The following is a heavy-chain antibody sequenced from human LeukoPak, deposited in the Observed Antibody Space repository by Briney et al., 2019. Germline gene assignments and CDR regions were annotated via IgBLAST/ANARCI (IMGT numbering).Heavy chain of an antibody. CDR3: ATKDSLRTSYTGY. V-gene: IGHV3-23*01. Sequence: PGGSLRLSCAASGFTFSSYAMNWVRQAPGKGLEWVSSITGSDFTTYYADSVKGRFTISRDNSKNTLYLQMNSLRAEDTAVYYCATKDSLRTSYTGYWGQGTLVTVSS. J-gene: IGHJ4*02. CDR1: GFTFSSYA. D-gene: IGHD4-17*01. CDR2: ITGSDFTT.